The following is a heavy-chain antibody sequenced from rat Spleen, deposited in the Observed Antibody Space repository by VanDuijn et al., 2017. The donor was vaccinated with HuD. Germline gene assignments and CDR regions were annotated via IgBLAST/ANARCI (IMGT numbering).Heavy chain of an antibody. D-gene: IGHD4-3*01. CDR1: GFTFSDYY. Sequence: EVQLVESDGGLVQPGRSLKLSCATSGFTFSDYYMAWVRQAPTKGLEWVATISYDGGSTYYRDSLKGRFTISRDNAKSTLYLQMDSLRSEDTATYYCIKDPWGSGANWFDYWGQGTLVTVSS. CDR2: ISYDGGST. CDR3: IKDPWGSGANWFDY. V-gene: IGHV5-20*01. J-gene: IGHJ3*01.